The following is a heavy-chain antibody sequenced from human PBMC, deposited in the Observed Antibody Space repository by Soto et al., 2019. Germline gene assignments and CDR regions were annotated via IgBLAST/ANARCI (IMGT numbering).Heavy chain of an antibody. CDR3: TTVAYGEYVSDY. V-gene: IGHV3-15*01. CDR1: GFAFTNAW. Sequence: EVELVESGGVLVKPGGSLRLSCAASGFAFTNAWMTWVRQAPGKALEWVGRIRSQIDGGTTDYAASVKGRFTISRDDSKNTLYLQMNSLKTEDTAVYYCTTVAYGEYVSDYWGQGTLVTVSS. D-gene: IGHD4-17*01. J-gene: IGHJ4*02. CDR2: IRSQIDGGTT.